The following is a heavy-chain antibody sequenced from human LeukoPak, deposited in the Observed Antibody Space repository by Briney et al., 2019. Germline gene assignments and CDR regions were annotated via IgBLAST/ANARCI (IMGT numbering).Heavy chain of an antibody. CDR2: IYRDGRT. D-gene: IGHD3-22*01. CDR3: ASLTPYYYDMGAFDI. V-gene: IGHV3-53*01. Sequence: GGSLRLSCAASGFSVSSNYMSWVRQAPGKGLERVSIIYRDGRTYYADSVKGRFTISRDTSKLFLQMNSLRAEDTAVYYCASLTPYYYDMGAFDIWGQGTMVTVSS. CDR1: GFSVSSNY. J-gene: IGHJ3*02.